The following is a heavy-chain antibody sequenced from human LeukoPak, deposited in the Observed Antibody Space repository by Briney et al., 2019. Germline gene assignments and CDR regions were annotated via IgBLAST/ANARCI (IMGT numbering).Heavy chain of an antibody. CDR2: INTNTGNP. CDR1: GGTFSSYA. CDR3: ARYCSGGSCYPPHDAFDI. J-gene: IGHJ3*02. V-gene: IGHV7-4-1*02. D-gene: IGHD2-15*01. Sequence: ASVKVSCKASGGTFSSYAISWVRQAPGQGLEWMGWINTNTGNPAYAQGFTGRFVFSLDTSVSTAYLQISSLKAEDTAVYYCARYCSGGSCYPPHDAFDIWGQGTMVTVSS.